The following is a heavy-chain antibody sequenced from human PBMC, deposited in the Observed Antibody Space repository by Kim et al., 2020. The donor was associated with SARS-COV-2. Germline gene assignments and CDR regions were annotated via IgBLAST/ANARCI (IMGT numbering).Heavy chain of an antibody. CDR3: ARVPRGGGSYYNGLYYFDY. V-gene: IGHV3-7*03. CDR2: IKQDGSEK. D-gene: IGHD1-26*01. Sequence: GGSLRLSCAASKFTFSSYWMSWVRQAPGKGLEWVANIKQDGSEKYYVDSVKGRFTISRDNRKNSLYMQMNSLRAEDTAVYYCARVPRGGGSYYNGLYYFDYWGQGTLVTVSS. J-gene: IGHJ4*02. CDR1: KFTFSSYW.